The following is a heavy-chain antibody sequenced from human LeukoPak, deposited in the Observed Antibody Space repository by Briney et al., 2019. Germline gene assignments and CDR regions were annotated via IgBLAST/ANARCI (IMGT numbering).Heavy chain of an antibody. Sequence: GGSLRLSCAASGFTFSSYAMSWVRQAPGKGLEWVSAISGSGGSTYYAGSVKGRFTISRDNSKNTLYLQMNSLRAEDTAVYYCAKGSIAAAGTDSVDYWGQGTLVTVSS. V-gene: IGHV3-23*01. CDR1: GFTFSSYA. CDR2: ISGSGGST. D-gene: IGHD6-13*01. J-gene: IGHJ4*02. CDR3: AKGSIAAAGTDSVDY.